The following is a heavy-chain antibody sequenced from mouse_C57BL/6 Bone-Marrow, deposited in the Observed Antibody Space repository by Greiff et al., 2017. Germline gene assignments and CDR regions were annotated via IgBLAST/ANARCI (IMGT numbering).Heavy chain of an antibody. CDR1: GFNIKDDY. J-gene: IGHJ2*01. Sequence: VQLQQSGAELVRPGASVKLSCTASGFNIKDDYIHWVKQRPEQGLEWIGWIDPEIGDTEYASQFQGKATITSDTSSNTAYLQLSSLTSEDPAVYYCASFDGNYFDFWGQGTPLTVAS. D-gene: IGHD2-3*01. CDR3: ASFDGNYFDF. CDR2: IDPEIGDT. V-gene: IGHV14-4*01.